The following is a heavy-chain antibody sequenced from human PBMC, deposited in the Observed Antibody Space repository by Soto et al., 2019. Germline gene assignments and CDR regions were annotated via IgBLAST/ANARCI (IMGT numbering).Heavy chain of an antibody. D-gene: IGHD7-27*01. Sequence: DVQLLESGGELVQPGGSLRLACAASGFTFSSYAMSWVRQAPGKGLEWVSGLSGSGGSTNYADSVKGRFTISRDNSKNTLYIQMSSLRDDDTAIYYCAKDLRDWGFFDSWGQGTLVTVSS. CDR1: GFTFSSYA. CDR2: LSGSGGST. J-gene: IGHJ4*02. V-gene: IGHV3-23*01. CDR3: AKDLRDWGFFDS.